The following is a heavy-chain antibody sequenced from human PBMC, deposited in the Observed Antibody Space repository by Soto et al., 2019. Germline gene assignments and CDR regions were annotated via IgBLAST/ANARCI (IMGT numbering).Heavy chain of an antibody. V-gene: IGHV3-15*01. CDR2: IKSKTDGGTT. CDR3: TALVVPAANYYYMDV. Sequence: GGSLRLSCAASGFTFSNAWMSWVRQAPGKGLEWVGRIKSKTDGGTTDYAAPVKGRFTISRDDSKNTLYLQMNSLKTEDTAVYYCTALVVPAANYYYMDVWGKGTTVTVSS. J-gene: IGHJ6*03. CDR1: GFTFSNAW. D-gene: IGHD2-2*01.